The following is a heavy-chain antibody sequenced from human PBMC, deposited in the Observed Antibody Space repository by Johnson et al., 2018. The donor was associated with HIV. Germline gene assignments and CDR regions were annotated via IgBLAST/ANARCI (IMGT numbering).Heavy chain of an antibody. V-gene: IGHV3-20*04. J-gene: IGHJ3*02. CDR2: INWNGGST. CDR3: ARERGWRSEAFDI. CDR1: GFTFSSYA. D-gene: IGHD2-15*01. Sequence: VQLVESGGGVVQPGRSLRLSCAASGFTFSSYAMSWVRQAPGKGLEWVSGINWNGGSTGYADSVKGRFTISRDNAKNSLYLQMNNLRAEDTALYYCARERGWRSEAFDIWGQGTMVTVSS.